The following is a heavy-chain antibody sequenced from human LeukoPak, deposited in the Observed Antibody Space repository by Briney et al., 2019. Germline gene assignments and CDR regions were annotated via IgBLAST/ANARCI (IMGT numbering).Heavy chain of an antibody. Sequence: PGRSLRLSCAAFGFTFSSYVMHWVRQAPGKGLEWVAVIWSDGSTKYYADSVKGRFTISRDNSKNTLYLQMNSLRAEDTAVYYCARGQPPSYYDMDVWGQGTTVTVSS. J-gene: IGHJ6*02. D-gene: IGHD6-13*01. CDR3: ARGQPPSYYDMDV. CDR1: GFTFSSYV. V-gene: IGHV3-33*01. CDR2: IWSDGSTK.